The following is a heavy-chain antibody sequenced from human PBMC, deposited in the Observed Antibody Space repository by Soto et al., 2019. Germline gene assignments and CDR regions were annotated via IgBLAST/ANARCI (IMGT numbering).Heavy chain of an antibody. Sequence: GGSLRLSCAASGFTFSRYSMSWVRQAPGKGLQWVSIISGNSVTIEYADSAKGRFTISRDNSKNMLYLQMDSLRAEDTAVYYCATGIGHPSYFAYWGQGTLVTVSS. J-gene: IGHJ4*02. V-gene: IGHV3-23*01. D-gene: IGHD3-10*01. CDR1: GFTFSRYS. CDR3: ATGIGHPSYFAY. CDR2: ISGNSVTI.